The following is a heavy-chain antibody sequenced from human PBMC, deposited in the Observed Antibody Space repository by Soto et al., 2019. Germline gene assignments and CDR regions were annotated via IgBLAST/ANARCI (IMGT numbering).Heavy chain of an antibody. CDR1: GGSISSSSYY. D-gene: IGHD4-4*01. CDR2: IYYSGST. J-gene: IGHJ4*02. Sequence: SETLSLTCTVSGGSISSSSYYWGWIRQPPGKGLEWIGSIYYSGSTYYNPSLKSRVTISVDTSKNQFSLKLSSVTAADTAVYYCASTTTVTPGVFDYWGQGTLVTVSS. V-gene: IGHV4-39*01. CDR3: ASTTTVTPGVFDY.